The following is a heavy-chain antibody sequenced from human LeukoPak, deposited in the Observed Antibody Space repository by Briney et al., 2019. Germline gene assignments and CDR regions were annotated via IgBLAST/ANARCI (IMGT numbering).Heavy chain of an antibody. CDR1: GGSISSGSYY. V-gene: IGHV4-61*02. J-gene: IGHJ5*02. CDR3: ARSYGYSSSWYGSDWFDP. Sequence: SETLSLTCTVSGGSISSGSYYWSWIRQPAGKGLEWIGRIYTSGSTNYNPSLKSRVTISVDTSKNQFSLKLSSVTAADTAVYYCARSYGYSSSWYGSDWFDPWGQGTLVTVSS. D-gene: IGHD6-13*01. CDR2: IYTSGST.